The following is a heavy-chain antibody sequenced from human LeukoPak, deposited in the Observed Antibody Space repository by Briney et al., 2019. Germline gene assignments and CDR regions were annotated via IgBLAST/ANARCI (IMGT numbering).Heavy chain of an antibody. CDR3: ARVVVVVAATSYYYGMDV. CDR1: GGSISSSSYY. J-gene: IGHJ6*02. Sequence: SETLSLTCTVSGGSISSSSYYWGWIRQPPGKGLEWIGEINHSGSTNYNPSLKSRVTISVDTSKNQFSLKLSSVTAADTAVYYCARVVVVVAATSYYYGMDVWGQGTTVTVSS. CDR2: INHSGST. D-gene: IGHD2-15*01. V-gene: IGHV4-39*07.